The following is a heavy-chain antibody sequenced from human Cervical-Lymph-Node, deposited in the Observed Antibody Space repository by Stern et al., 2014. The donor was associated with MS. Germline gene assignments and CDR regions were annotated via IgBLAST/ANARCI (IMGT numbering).Heavy chain of an antibody. CDR1: GFSLTTNGMC. Sequence: QVTLREAGPALVHPTQTLTLTCTFSGFSLTTNGMCVTWLRQSPGKAPEWISLIDWDDEKYYSTSLKTRLTVSKDTSKNQVVLIMTNMDPVDTATYYCARIGPAAYPSYFDVWGRGTLVTVSS. CDR2: IDWDDEK. J-gene: IGHJ2*01. D-gene: IGHD2-2*02. CDR3: ARIGPAAYPSYFDV. V-gene: IGHV2-70*01.